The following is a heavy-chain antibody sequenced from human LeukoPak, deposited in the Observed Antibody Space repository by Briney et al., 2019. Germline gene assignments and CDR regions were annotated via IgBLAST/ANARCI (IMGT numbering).Heavy chain of an antibody. CDR1: GFTFSNYD. V-gene: IGHV3-23*01. Sequence: AETLRLSCAASGFTFSNYDWGWVRQAPGQGLEWVASINGGGSATLYADSAKGRFSCPRENSKNTLYLQLESLRAGDAAVYVCAKSVSGCSSFDIWRQGTMVAVSS. J-gene: IGHJ3*02. CDR2: INGGGSAT. D-gene: IGHD2-15*01. CDR3: AKSVSGCSSFDI.